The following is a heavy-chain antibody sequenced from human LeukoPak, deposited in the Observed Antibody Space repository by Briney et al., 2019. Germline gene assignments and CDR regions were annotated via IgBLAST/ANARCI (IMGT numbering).Heavy chain of an antibody. CDR3: ARDGDIVARQNWFDP. Sequence: SVKVSCKASGGTFSSYTISWVRQAPGQGLEWMGGIIPIFGTANYAQKFQGRVTITADESTSTAYMELSSLRSEDTAVYYCARDGDIVARQNWFDPWGQGTLVTVSS. V-gene: IGHV1-69*13. CDR1: GGTFSSYT. D-gene: IGHD2-15*01. CDR2: IIPIFGTA. J-gene: IGHJ5*02.